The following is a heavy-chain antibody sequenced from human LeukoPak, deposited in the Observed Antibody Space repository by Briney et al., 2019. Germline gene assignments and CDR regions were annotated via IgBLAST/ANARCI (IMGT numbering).Heavy chain of an antibody. Sequence: GASVKVSCKASGYTFTSYYMHWVRQAPGQGLEWMGIINPSGGSTSYAQKFQGRVTMTRDTSTSTVYMELSSLRSEDTAVYYCAAAGHDDAFDIWGQGTMVTVSS. V-gene: IGHV1-46*01. J-gene: IGHJ3*02. CDR2: INPSGGST. D-gene: IGHD6-13*01. CDR3: AAAGHDDAFDI. CDR1: GYTFTSYY.